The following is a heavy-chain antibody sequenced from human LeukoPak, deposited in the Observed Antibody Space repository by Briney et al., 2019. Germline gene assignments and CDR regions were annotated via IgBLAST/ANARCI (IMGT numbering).Heavy chain of an antibody. CDR2: INPNSSGT. CDR1: GYTFTGYY. Sequence: ASVKVSCKASGYTFTGYYIHWVRQAPGQGLEWMGWINPNSSGTTYAQKFQGRVTMTRDTSISTAYMDLSRLRSADTAMYYCARQTIAARLTYYWGQGTLVTVSS. V-gene: IGHV1-2*02. J-gene: IGHJ4*02. D-gene: IGHD6-6*01. CDR3: ARQTIAARLTYY.